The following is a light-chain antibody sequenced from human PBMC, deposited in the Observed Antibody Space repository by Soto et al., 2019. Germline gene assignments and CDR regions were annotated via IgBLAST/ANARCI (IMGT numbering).Light chain of an antibody. V-gene: IGKV1-5*01. CDR3: QQSNSYSLT. J-gene: IGKJ4*01. CDR1: QSISSW. Sequence: DIQMTQSPSTLSASVGDRVTITSRASQSISSWLAWYQQKPGKAPKLLIYDASSLESGVSSRFSGSRSGTEFTLAISSLQPDDFATYYCQQSNSYSLTFGGGTKVEIK. CDR2: DAS.